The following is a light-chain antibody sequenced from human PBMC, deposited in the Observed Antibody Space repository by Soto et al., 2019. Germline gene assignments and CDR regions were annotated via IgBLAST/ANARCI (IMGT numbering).Light chain of an antibody. CDR1: NIGRKS. V-gene: IGLV3-21*01. CDR2: YDS. Sequence: SCELTQPPSVSVATEETARITCGGTNIGRKSMHWYNQKPGQAPVLGIYYDSDRHSGIPARFTGSNAGNTATLTITRVEAGDEADYYCQVWDSNSDHSVFGGGTKLTFL. J-gene: IGLJ2*01. CDR3: QVWDSNSDHSV.